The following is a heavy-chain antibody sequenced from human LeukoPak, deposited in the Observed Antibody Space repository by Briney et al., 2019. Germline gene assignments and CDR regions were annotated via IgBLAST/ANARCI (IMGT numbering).Heavy chain of an antibody. V-gene: IGHV2-70*11. CDR1: GFSLSTSGMC. CDR2: IDWDDDK. CDR3: ARISRHYGSGSYYYFDY. J-gene: IGHJ4*02. D-gene: IGHD3-10*01. Sequence: SGPALVKPTQTLTLTCTFSGFSLSTSGMCVSWIRRPPGKALEWLARIDWDDDKYYSTSLKTRLTISKDTSKNQVVLTMTNMDPVDTATYYCARISRHYGSGSYYYFDYWGQGTLVTVSS.